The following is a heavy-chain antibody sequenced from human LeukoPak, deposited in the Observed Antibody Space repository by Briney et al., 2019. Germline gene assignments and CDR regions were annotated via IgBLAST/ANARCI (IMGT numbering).Heavy chain of an antibody. Sequence: SETLSLTCTVSGGSISSGGYYWSWIRQHPGKGLEWIGYIYYSGSTYYNPSLKSRVTISVDTSKNQFSLKLSSVTAADTAVYYCARTTAAGTYYFDYWGQGTLVTVSS. J-gene: IGHJ4*02. V-gene: IGHV4-31*03. CDR2: IYYSGST. D-gene: IGHD6-13*01. CDR1: GGSISSGGYY. CDR3: ARTTAAGTYYFDY.